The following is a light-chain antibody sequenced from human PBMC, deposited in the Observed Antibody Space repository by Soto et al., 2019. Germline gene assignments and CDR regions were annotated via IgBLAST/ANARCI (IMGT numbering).Light chain of an antibody. CDR1: ANDVAAYNY. Sequence: QSALTQPRSVSGSPGQSVTISCTGTANDVAAYNYVSWYQQYPGKAPQLMIFDVTKRPSGVPYRFSGSKSDHTASLTISGLQAEDEADYYCCSYAGSSWVFGGGTKLTVL. CDR3: CSYAGSSWV. J-gene: IGLJ3*02. CDR2: DVT. V-gene: IGLV2-11*01.